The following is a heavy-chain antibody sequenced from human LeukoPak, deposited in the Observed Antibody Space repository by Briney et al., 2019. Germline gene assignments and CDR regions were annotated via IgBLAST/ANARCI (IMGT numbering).Heavy chain of an antibody. V-gene: IGHV1-69*04. CDR1: GGTFSSYA. Sequence: ASVTVSCKASGGTFSSYAISWVRQAPGQGLEWMGRIIPILGIANYAQKFQGRVTITADKSTSTAYMELSSLRSEDTAVYYCAREFRDGYNGTDYWGQGTLVTVSS. J-gene: IGHJ4*02. D-gene: IGHD5-24*01. CDR3: AREFRDGYNGTDY. CDR2: IIPILGIA.